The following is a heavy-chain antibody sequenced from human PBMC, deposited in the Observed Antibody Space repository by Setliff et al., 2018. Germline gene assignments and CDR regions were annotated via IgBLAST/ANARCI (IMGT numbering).Heavy chain of an antibody. CDR1: GGSISSGSDY. J-gene: IGHJ6*03. V-gene: IGHV4-61*09. D-gene: IGHD6-19*01. CDR2: IYTSGST. CDR3: ARAISGWYSAHYYYMDV. Sequence: SETLSLTCSVSGGSISSGSDYWTWIRQPAGKGLEWIGHIYTSGSTNYNPSLKSRVTISVDASKNQLSLNLRSVTAADTAVYYCARAISGWYSAHYYYMDVWGKGT.